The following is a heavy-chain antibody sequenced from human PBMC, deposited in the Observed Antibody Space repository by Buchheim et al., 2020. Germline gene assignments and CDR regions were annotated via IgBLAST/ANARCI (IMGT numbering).Heavy chain of an antibody. CDR3: AKDVDSGSYFDY. CDR2: ISYDGSNK. CDR1: GFTFSSYG. Sequence: QVQLVESGGGVVQPGRSLRLSCAASGFTFSSYGMHWIRQAQGKGLEWVAVISYDGSNKYYADSVKGRFTISRDNSKNTLYLQMNSLRAEDTAVYYCAKDVDSGSYFDYWGQGTL. D-gene: IGHD1-26*01. J-gene: IGHJ4*02. V-gene: IGHV3-30*18.